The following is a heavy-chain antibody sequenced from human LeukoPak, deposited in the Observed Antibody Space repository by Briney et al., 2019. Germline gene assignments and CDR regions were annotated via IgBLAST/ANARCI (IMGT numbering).Heavy chain of an antibody. J-gene: IGHJ4*02. CDR1: GFTFSSYA. V-gene: IGHV3-23*01. CDR3: AKDLLSCSSTSCYHDY. CDR2: ISGSGGST. Sequence: GGSLRLSCAASGFTFSSYAMSWVRQAPGKGLEWVSDISGSGGSTYYADSVKGRFTISRDNSKNTLYLQMNSLRAEDTAVYYCAKDLLSCSSTSCYHDYWGQGTLVTVSS. D-gene: IGHD2-2*01.